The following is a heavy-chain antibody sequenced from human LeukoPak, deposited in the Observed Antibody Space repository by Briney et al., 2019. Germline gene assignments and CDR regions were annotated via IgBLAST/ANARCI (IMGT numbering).Heavy chain of an antibody. V-gene: IGHV3-30*18. CDR3: AKARIAVAGPPDY. CDR1: GFTFSSYG. D-gene: IGHD6-19*01. CDR2: ISYDGSNK. J-gene: IGHJ4*02. Sequence: GGSLGLSCAASGFTFSSYGMHWVRQAPGKGLEWVAVISYDGSNKYYADSVKGRSTISRDNSKNTLYLQMNSLRAEDTAVYYCAKARIAVAGPPDYWGQGTLVTVSS.